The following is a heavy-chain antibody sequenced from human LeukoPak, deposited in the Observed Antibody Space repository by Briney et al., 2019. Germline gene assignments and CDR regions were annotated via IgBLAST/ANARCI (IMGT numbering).Heavy chain of an antibody. Sequence: SQTLSLTCAISGDSVSSNSAAWNWIRQSPSRGLEWLGRTYYRSKRYNDYAVSAKSRITINPDTSKNQFSLQLNSVTPEDTAVYYCAREPGGAEYSGYDPFDFWGQGTLVTVSS. CDR3: AREPGGAEYSGYDPFDF. D-gene: IGHD5-12*01. V-gene: IGHV6-1*01. CDR2: TYYRSKRYN. J-gene: IGHJ4*02. CDR1: GDSVSSNSAA.